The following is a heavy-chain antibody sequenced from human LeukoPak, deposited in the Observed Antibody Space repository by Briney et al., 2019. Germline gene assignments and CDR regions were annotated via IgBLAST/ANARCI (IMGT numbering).Heavy chain of an antibody. D-gene: IGHD3-9*01. CDR2: INHSGST. Sequence: PSETLSLTCTVSGGSISDGGYYWSWIRQPPGKGLEWIGEINHSGSTNYNPSLKSRVTISVDTSKNQFSLKLSSVTAADTAVYYCAREKVLRYFDWLSTFDYWGQGTLVTVSS. V-gene: IGHV4-34*01. CDR3: AREKVLRYFDWLSTFDY. CDR1: GGSISDGGYY. J-gene: IGHJ4*02.